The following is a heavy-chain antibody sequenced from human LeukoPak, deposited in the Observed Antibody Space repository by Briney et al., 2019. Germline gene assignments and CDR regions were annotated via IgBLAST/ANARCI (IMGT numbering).Heavy chain of an antibody. CDR1: GDSVSSNSAA. V-gene: IGHV6-1*01. CDR2: TYYRSKWYN. D-gene: IGHD2/OR15-2a*01. J-gene: IGHJ4*02. CDR3: ARETTSLFDC. Sequence: SQTLSLTCAILGDSVSSNSAAWNWIRQSPSGGLEWLGRTYYRSKWYNDYAVSVKSRITINPDKSKNQVSLQMNSVTPEDTAVYYCARETTSLFDCWGQGTLVTVSS.